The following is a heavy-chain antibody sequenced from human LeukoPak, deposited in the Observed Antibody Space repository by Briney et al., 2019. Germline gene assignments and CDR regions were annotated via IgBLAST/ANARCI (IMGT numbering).Heavy chain of an antibody. CDR1: GFTFSSSW. Sequence: PGGSLRLSCAASGFTFSSSWMTWVRQAPGEGLEWVANIKEDGSQKNYVDSVKGRFTISRDNAKNSLYLQMNSLRVEDTAVYYCARDRAYNTFDYWGQGTLVTVSS. J-gene: IGHJ4*02. CDR3: ARDRAYNTFDY. V-gene: IGHV3-7*01. D-gene: IGHD2-21*01. CDR2: IKEDGSQK.